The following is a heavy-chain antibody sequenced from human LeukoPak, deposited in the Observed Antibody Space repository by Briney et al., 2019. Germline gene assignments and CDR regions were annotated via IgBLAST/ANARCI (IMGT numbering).Heavy chain of an antibody. V-gene: IGHV3-66*02. D-gene: IGHD6-13*01. CDR2: IYSGGST. J-gene: IGHJ4*02. Sequence: GGSLRLSCAASGFTVSSNYMSWVRQAPGKGLEWVSVIYSGGSTYYADSVKGRFTISRDNSKNTLYLQMNSLRAEDTAVYYCAKVVVAAAGRHFDYWGQGTLVTVSS. CDR3: AKVVVAAAGRHFDY. CDR1: GFTVSSNY.